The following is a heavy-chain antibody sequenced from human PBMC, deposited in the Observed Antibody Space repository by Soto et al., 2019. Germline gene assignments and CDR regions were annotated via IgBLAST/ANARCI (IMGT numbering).Heavy chain of an antibody. J-gene: IGHJ6*02. V-gene: IGHV3-33*01. CDR2: IWYDGSNK. D-gene: IGHD2-2*01. CDR1: GFTFSSYG. CDR3: AREKGYCSSTSCRFYYYYGMDV. Sequence: QVQLVESGGGVVQPGRSLRLSCAASGFTFSSYGMHWVRQAPGKGLEWVAGIWYDGSNKYYADSVKGRFTISRDNSKNTLYLQMNSLRAEDTAVYYCAREKGYCSSTSCRFYYYYGMDVWGQGTTVTVSS.